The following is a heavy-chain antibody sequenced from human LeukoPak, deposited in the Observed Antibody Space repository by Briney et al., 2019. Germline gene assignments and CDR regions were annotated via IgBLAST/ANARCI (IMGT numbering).Heavy chain of an antibody. CDR3: ARARIAAAGTGGLLGY. D-gene: IGHD6-13*01. J-gene: IGHJ4*02. CDR2: INHSGST. Sequence: SETLSLTCAVYGGSFSGYYWSWIRQPPGKGLEWIGEINHSGSTNYNPSLKSRVTISVDTSKNQFSLKLSSVTAADTAVYYCARARIAAAGTGGLLGYWGQGTLVTVSS. CDR1: GGSFSGYY. V-gene: IGHV4-34*01.